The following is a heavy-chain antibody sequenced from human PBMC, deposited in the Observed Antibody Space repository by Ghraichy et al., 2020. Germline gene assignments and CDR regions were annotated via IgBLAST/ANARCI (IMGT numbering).Heavy chain of an antibody. CDR2: IYSGGSV. J-gene: IGHJ4*02. CDR3: AREGFWSGLGSYFDY. V-gene: IGHV3-53*01. D-gene: IGHD3-3*01. CDR1: GLSVSRNY. Sequence: GGSLRLSCAASGLSVSRNYMSWVRQAPGKGLEWVSVIYSGGSVYYADSVKGRFTISRDNSKNTLYLQMNSLRADDTAVYYCAREGFWSGLGSYFDYWGQGTLVTVSS.